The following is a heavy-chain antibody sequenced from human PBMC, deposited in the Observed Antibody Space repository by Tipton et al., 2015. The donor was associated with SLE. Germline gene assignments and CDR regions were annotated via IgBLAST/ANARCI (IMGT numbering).Heavy chain of an antibody. D-gene: IGHD3-3*01. CDR3: VRRGGGYDSLSGYFYY. CDR1: GFNLGGCA. J-gene: IGHJ4*02. CDR2: ISNNGANT. V-gene: IGHV3-23*01. Sequence: SLRLSCAGSGFNLGGCAMNWVRQAPGKGLEWVATISNNGANTFYVDSVKGRFTISRDNTRNSVYLQINGLRAEDTALYYCVRRGGGYDSLSGYFYYWGQGTLVTVSS.